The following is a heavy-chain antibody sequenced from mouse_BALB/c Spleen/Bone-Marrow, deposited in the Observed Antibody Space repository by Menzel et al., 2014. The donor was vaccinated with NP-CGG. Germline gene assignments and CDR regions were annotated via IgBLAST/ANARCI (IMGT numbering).Heavy chain of an antibody. V-gene: IGHV2-9*02. CDR2: IWAGGST. CDR1: GFSLTSYG. CDR3: AREGSTMITTPFAY. J-gene: IGHJ3*01. D-gene: IGHD2-4*01. Sequence: VKLVESGPGLVAPSQSLSITCTVSGFSLTSYGVHWVRQPPGKGLEWLGVIWAGGSTNYNSALMSRLSISKDNSKSQGFLKMNSLQTDDTAMYYCAREGSTMITTPFAYWGQGTLVTVSA.